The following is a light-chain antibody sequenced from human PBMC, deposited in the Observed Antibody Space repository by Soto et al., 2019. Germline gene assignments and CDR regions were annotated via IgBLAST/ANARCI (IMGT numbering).Light chain of an antibody. CDR2: GSS. J-gene: IGKJ2*03. CDR1: QSVSSD. V-gene: IGKV3-15*01. CDR3: QQYNSWPHS. Sequence: ETVLTQSPATLSVSPGERATFSCRASQSVSSDLAWYQQKPGQVPRLLIYGSSTRATGLPARFSGGGSGTEFTLSISSLQSEDLAVYYCQQYNSWPHSFGQGTMLEIK.